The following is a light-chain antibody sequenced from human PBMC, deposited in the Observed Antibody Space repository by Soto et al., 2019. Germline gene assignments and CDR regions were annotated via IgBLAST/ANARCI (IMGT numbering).Light chain of an antibody. J-gene: IGKJ4*01. Sequence: DIPMTQSPSALSASVGDRVTITCRASHSISNWLAWYQQKPGKAPKLLIYRASSLQSGVPPRFSGGGSGTEFTLTISSLQPDDVATYYCQQYNTFLTFGGGTKVEIK. CDR1: HSISNW. CDR2: RAS. V-gene: IGKV1-5*03. CDR3: QQYNTFLT.